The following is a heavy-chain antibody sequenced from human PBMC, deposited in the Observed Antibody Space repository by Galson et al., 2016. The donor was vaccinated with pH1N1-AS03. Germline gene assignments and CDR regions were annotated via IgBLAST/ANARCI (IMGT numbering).Heavy chain of an antibody. V-gene: IGHV3-30*02. J-gene: IGHJ4*02. Sequence: SLRLSCAASGFTFRSFGMNWVRQAPGKGLEWVAFIRYDGRNKFYADSMKGRFTISRDNSKNTLYLQVNSLRTDDTAVYYCARAAYDRTEDYYSHFDKWGQRTLVTVSS. D-gene: IGHD3-22*01. CDR2: IRYDGRNK. CDR3: ARAAYDRTEDYYSHFDK. CDR1: GFTFRSFG.